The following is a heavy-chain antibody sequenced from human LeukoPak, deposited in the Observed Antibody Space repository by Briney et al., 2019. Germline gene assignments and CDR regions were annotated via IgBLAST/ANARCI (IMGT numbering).Heavy chain of an antibody. CDR1: GYTFTSYA. D-gene: IGHD6-13*01. V-gene: IGHV1-3*01. CDR3: ARDRRRVAAAGTSIGY. CDR2: INAGNGST. Sequence: ASVKVSCKASGYTFTSYAMHWVRQAPGQRLEWMGWINAGNGSTKYSQKFQGRVTITRDTSASTAYMELSSLRSEDTAVYYCARDRRRVAAAGTSIGYWGQGTLVTVSS. J-gene: IGHJ4*02.